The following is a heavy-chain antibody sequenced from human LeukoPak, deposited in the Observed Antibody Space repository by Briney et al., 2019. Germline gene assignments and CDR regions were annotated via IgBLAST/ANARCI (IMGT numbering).Heavy chain of an antibody. V-gene: IGHV1-8*01. D-gene: IGHD6-19*01. CDR2: MNPNSGNT. CDR3: ARESSGFRVFDY. Sequence: ASVKVSCKASGYTFTSYDINWVRQATGQGLEWMGWMNPNSGNTGYAQKFQGRVTMTRNTSISTAYMELSSLRSEDTAVYYCARESSGFRVFDYWGQGTLVTVSS. CDR1: GYTFTSYD. J-gene: IGHJ4*02.